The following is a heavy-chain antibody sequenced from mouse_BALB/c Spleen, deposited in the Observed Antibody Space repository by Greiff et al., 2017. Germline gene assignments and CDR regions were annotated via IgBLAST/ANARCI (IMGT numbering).Heavy chain of an antibody. Sequence: QVQLQQSGPGLVAPSQSLSITCTVSGFSLTSYGVHWVRQPPGKGLEWLGVIWAGGSTNYNSALMSRLSISKDNSKSQVFLKMNSLQTDDTAMYYCARAYGYDVGYAMDYWGQGTSVTVSS. CDR1: GFSLTSYG. J-gene: IGHJ4*01. CDR3: ARAYGYDVGYAMDY. D-gene: IGHD2-2*01. CDR2: IWAGGST. V-gene: IGHV2-9*02.